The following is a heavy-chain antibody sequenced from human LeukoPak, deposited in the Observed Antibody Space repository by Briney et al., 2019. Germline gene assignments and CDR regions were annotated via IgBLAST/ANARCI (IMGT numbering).Heavy chain of an antibody. CDR2: TSYDGRNK. Sequence: PGGSLRLSCAASGFTVRSSAMHWVRQAPGKGLEWVAVTSYDGRNKYYADSAKGRFTISRDNSKNTLYLQMNSLRPEDTAVYYCARDGYGLDTPMVSTNFDYWGQGTLVTVSS. CDR3: ARDGYGLDTPMVSTNFDY. V-gene: IGHV3-30*04. J-gene: IGHJ4*02. D-gene: IGHD5-18*01. CDR1: GFTVRSSA.